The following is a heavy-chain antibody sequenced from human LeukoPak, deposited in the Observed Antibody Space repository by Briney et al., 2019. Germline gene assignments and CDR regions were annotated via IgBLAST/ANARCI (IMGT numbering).Heavy chain of an antibody. J-gene: IGHJ3*02. D-gene: IGHD6-6*01. V-gene: IGHV3-66*04. CDR2: IYSGGST. CDR1: GFTVSSNY. CDR3: ASQSIAARMGAFDI. Sequence: GGSLRLSCAASGFTVSSNYMSWVRQAPGKGREWVSVIYSGGSTYYADSVKGRFTISRDNSKNTLYLQMNSLRAKDTAVYYCASQSIAARMGAFDIWGQRTMVTVSS.